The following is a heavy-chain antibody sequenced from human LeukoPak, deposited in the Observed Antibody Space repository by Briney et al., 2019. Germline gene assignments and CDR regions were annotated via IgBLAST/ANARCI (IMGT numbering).Heavy chain of an antibody. D-gene: IGHD3-3*01. CDR2: ISSSSTTI. CDR3: ARDFLEDVY. Sequence: PGGPLRLSCAASGFTFSNYNMNWVRQAPGKGLEWVSYISSSSTTIHYADSVRGRFTISRDNARNSLYLQMNSLRAEDTAVYYCARDFLEDVYWGQGTLVTVSS. J-gene: IGHJ4*02. CDR1: GFTFSNYN. V-gene: IGHV3-48*01.